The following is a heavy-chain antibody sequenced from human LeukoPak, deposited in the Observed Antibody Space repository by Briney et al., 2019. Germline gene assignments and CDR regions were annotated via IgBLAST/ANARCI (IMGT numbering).Heavy chain of an antibody. CDR1: GFTFSSYG. V-gene: IGHV3-33*01. Sequence: PGGSQRLSCAASGFTFSSYGMHWVRQAPGKGLEWVAVIWYDDSNKYYADSVKGRFTVSRDNSKNTLYLQMNSLRAEDTAVYYCARPSCSGGSCYPYYFDYWGQGTLVTVSS. CDR2: IWYDDSNK. D-gene: IGHD2-15*01. J-gene: IGHJ4*02. CDR3: ARPSCSGGSCYPYYFDY.